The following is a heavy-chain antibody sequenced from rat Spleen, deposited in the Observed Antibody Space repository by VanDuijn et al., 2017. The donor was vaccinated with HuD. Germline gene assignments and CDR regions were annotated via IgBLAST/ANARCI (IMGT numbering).Heavy chain of an antibody. CDR1: GFTFSSYL. D-gene: IGHD1-4*01. V-gene: IGHV5-62*01. J-gene: IGHJ4*01. Sequence: VQLVESGGGLVQPGKSLKLSCSASGFTFSSYLMHWIRQAPGKGLDWVAYISSSSGTVYADAVKGRFTISRDNAKNPLYLQLNSLRSEDTAIYYCARNDYPGITGVMDAWGQGASVTVSS. CDR2: ISSSSGT. CDR3: ARNDYPGITGVMDA.